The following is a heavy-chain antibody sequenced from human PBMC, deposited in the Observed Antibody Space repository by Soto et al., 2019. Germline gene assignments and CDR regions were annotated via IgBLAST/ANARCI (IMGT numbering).Heavy chain of an antibody. V-gene: IGHV3-23*01. J-gene: IGHJ4*02. Sequence: GGSLRLSCSASGFTFSSHAMSWVRQAPGKGLEWVSAISGSGGRTFYADSMKGRFTISRDNFKNTLYLEMSSLRAEDTAVYYCAKDRGPGNSGYGELDFWGQGSLVTVSS. CDR3: AKDRGPGNSGYGELDF. D-gene: IGHD5-12*01. CDR1: GFTFSSHA. CDR2: ISGSGGRT.